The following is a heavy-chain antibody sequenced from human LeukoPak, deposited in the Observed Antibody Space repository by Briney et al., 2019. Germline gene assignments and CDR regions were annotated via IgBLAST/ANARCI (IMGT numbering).Heavy chain of an antibody. J-gene: IGHJ5*01. CDR2: INPNSGVT. CDR1: GYTFSDYS. V-gene: IGHV1-2*06. CDR3: ARDASNWSAFDS. Sequence: ASVKVSCKASGYTFSDYSMHWVRQAPGQGLEWMGRINPNSGVTYYAQKFQGRVTMTSDTSITTAYMELSSLTSDDTATYYCARDASNWSAFDSWGQGTLVIVSS. D-gene: IGHD1-20*01.